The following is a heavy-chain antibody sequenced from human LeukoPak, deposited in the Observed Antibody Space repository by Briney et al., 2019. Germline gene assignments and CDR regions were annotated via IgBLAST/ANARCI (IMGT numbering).Heavy chain of an antibody. CDR3: ARQGGIQPNWFDP. V-gene: IGHV3-66*04. CDR2: IYSGGST. CDR1: GFTVSSNY. Sequence: GGSLRLSCAAAGFTVSSNYMSWVRQAPGKGLDWVSVIYSGGSTYYADSVKGRFTISRDNSKNTLYLQMNSLRAEDTAVYYCARQGGIQPNWFDPWGQGTLVTVSS. J-gene: IGHJ5*02. D-gene: IGHD3-16*01.